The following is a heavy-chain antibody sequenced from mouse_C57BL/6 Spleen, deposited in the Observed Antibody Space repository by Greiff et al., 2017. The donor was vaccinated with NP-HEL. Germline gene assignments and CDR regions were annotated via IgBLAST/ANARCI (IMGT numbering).Heavy chain of an antibody. J-gene: IGHJ4*01. CDR2: IYPRDGST. CDR3: ARKGDYYGSSYYYAMDY. D-gene: IGHD1-1*01. V-gene: IGHV1-85*01. Sequence: QVQLQQSGPELVKPGASVKLSCKASGYTFTSYDINWVKQRPGQGLEWIGWIYPRDGSTKYNEKFKGKATLTVDTSSSTAYMELHSLTSEDSAVYFCARKGDYYGSSYYYAMDYWGQGTSVTVSS. CDR1: GYTFTSYD.